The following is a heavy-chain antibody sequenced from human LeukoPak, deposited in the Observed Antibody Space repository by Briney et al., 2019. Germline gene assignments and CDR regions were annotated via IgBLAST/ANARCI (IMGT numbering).Heavy chain of an antibody. J-gene: IGHJ4*02. D-gene: IGHD3/OR15-3a*01. V-gene: IGHV4-59*01. CDR1: GGSINTYC. Sequence: SETLSLTCTVSGGSINTYCWSWIRQPPGKGLECIGHIYYTGSTYYKPSLESRVTISVDTAKNQISLKLTSVTAADTAVYYCARYEEFSTGYSASSPRHYFGHWGQGALVTVSS. CDR2: IYYTGST. CDR3: ARYEEFSTGYSASSPRHYFGH.